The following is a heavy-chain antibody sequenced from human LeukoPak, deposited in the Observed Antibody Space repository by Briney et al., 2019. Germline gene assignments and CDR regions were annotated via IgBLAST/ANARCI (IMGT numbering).Heavy chain of an antibody. Sequence: ASVKVSCKASGYIFTKYVVHWVRQAPGQRPEWMGWIKAGNGDTKYSQNFQDRLTITRDTSASTAYMELSSLTSEDTALYYCARDDCGDTCYPGGYWGQGTLVTVS. CDR2: IKAGNGDT. J-gene: IGHJ4*02. D-gene: IGHD2-21*01. CDR3: ARDDCGDTCYPGGY. V-gene: IGHV1-3*01. CDR1: GYIFTKYV.